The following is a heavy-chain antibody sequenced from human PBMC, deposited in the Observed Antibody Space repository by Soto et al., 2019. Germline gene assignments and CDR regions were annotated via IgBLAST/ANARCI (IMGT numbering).Heavy chain of an antibody. V-gene: IGHV4-39*07. CDR3: ASKRKYYDYVWGSYREDVAFDI. CDR2: INHSGST. D-gene: IGHD3-16*02. J-gene: IGHJ3*02. CDR1: GGSISSGGYY. Sequence: SETLSLTCTVSGGSISSGGYYWSWIRQPPGKGLEWIGEINHSGSTNYNPSLKSRVTISVDTSKNQFSLKLSSVTAADTAVYYCASKRKYYDYVWGSYREDVAFDIWGQGTMVTVSS.